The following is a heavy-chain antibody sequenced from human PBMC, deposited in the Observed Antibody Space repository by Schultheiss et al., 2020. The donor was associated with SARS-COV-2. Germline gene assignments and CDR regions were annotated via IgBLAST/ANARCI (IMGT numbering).Heavy chain of an antibody. J-gene: IGHJ6*02. CDR2: INHSGST. Sequence: SQTLSLTCAVYGGSFSGYYWSWIRQPPGKGLEWIGEINHSGSTNYNPSLKSRVTISVDTSKNQFSLKLSSVTAADTAVYYCATLDDFWSGQYYYYYGMDVWGQGTTVTVSS. CDR3: ATLDDFWSGQYYYYYGMDV. D-gene: IGHD3-3*01. CDR1: GGSFSGYY. V-gene: IGHV4-34*01.